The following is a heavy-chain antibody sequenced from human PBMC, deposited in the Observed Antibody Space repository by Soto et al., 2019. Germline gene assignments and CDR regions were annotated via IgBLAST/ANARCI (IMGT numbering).Heavy chain of an antibody. CDR3: ARGVGSGSYYNQYNWFDP. J-gene: IGHJ5*02. CDR2: INAGNGNT. Sequence: ASVKVSCKASGYTFTSYYMHWVRQAPGQRLEWMGWINAGNGNTKYAQKVQGRVTMTTDTSTSTAYMELRSLRSDDTAVYYCARGVGSGSYYNQYNWFDPWGQGTLVTVSS. V-gene: IGHV1-18*04. CDR1: GYTFTSYY. D-gene: IGHD3-10*01.